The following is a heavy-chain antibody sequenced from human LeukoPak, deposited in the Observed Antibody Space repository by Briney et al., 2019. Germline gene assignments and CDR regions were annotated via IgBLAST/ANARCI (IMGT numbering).Heavy chain of an antibody. CDR3: ERDLGASSGYFDY. Sequence: GSLRLSCAASGFTVSSNYMSWVRQAPGKGLEWVSVIYSGGSTYYADSVKGRFTISRDNSKNTLYLQMNSLRAEDTAVYYCERDLGASSGYFDYWGQGTLVTVSS. D-gene: IGHD3-22*01. CDR2: IYSGGST. CDR1: GFTVSSNY. J-gene: IGHJ4*02. V-gene: IGHV3-53*01.